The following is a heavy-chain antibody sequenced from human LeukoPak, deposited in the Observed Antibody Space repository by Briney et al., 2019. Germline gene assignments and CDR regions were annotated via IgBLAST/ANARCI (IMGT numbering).Heavy chain of an antibody. J-gene: IGHJ4*02. D-gene: IGHD3-3*01. V-gene: IGHV3-74*01. CDR2: IKGDGIST. Sequence: GGSLRLSCAASGFDFSSNWMHWVRHAPGQGLVWVSRIKGDGISTNYADSVRGQFTISRDIAKNTLYLQMNSLRAEDTGVYYCAKDHYWSIDYWGRGTLVTVSS. CDR3: AKDHYWSIDY. CDR1: GFDFSSNW.